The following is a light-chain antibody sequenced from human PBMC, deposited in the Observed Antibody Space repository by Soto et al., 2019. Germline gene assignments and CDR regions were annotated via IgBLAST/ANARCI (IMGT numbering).Light chain of an antibody. V-gene: IGLV1-44*01. J-gene: IGLJ3*02. CDR2: RND. CDR3: EAWDVSLNAWV. Sequence: SVLTQPPSASGTPGQRVTISCSGSSSNIGSNVVNWYQQLPGTAPKLLIYRNDQRPSAFPDRFSGSKSGTSASLAISGLQSEDEADDYCEAWDVSLNAWVFGGGTKLTVL. CDR1: SSNIGSNV.